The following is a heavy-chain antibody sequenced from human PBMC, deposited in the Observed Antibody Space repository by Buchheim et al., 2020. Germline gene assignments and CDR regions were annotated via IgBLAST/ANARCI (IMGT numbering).Heavy chain of an antibody. CDR1: GGSISSSSYY. V-gene: IGHV4-39*01. Sequence: QLQLQESGPGLVKPSEPLSLTCTVPGGSISSSSYYWGWIRQPPGKGLEWIGSIYYSGSTYYNPSLKSRVTISVDPSTNQFSLKLSSVTAADTAVYYCARHGYSYGSYYYRDVWGKGTT. D-gene: IGHD5-18*01. CDR2: IYYSGST. CDR3: ARHGYSYGSYYYRDV. J-gene: IGHJ6*03.